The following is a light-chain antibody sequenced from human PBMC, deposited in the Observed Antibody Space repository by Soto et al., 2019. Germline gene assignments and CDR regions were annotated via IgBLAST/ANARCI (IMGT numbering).Light chain of an antibody. J-gene: IGKJ1*01. CDR2: GAS. CDR1: QSVSSN. Sequence: EMVMTQSPATLSVSPGERASLSCRASQSVSSNLAWYQQKPGQAPRLLIFGASTRATGIPARFSGSGSGTEFTLTINSLEPEDFAVYYCQQCNNWPQWTFGQGTKVDIK. CDR3: QQCNNWPQWT. V-gene: IGKV3-15*01.